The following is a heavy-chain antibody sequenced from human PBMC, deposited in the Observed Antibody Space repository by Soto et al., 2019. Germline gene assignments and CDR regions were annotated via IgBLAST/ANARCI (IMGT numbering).Heavy chain of an antibody. D-gene: IGHD6-6*01. J-gene: IGHJ6*02. CDR3: ARHKDGSRSSFGGAETNYDYHGMDV. V-gene: IGHV5-51*01. CDR2: IYPGDSDT. CDR1: GYSFTSYW. Sequence: PGESLKISCKGSGYSFTSYWIGWVRQMPGKGLEWIGIIYPGDSDTRYSPSFQGQVTISADKSISTAYRQWSSLKASDTAMYYRARHKDGSRSSFGGAETNYDYHGMDVWGQATTVTDSS.